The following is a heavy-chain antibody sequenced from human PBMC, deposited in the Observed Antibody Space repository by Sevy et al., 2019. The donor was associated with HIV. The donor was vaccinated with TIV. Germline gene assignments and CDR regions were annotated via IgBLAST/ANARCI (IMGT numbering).Heavy chain of an antibody. D-gene: IGHD6-13*01. V-gene: IGHV3-21*01. Sequence: GGSLRLSCAASGFTFSIYAMSWVRQAPGKGLEWVSSISSSSGYIYYADSVKGRFTISRDNAKNSLYLQMNSLRAEDTAVYYCAKDQAFSDSTNWSWFDPWGQGTLVTVSS. CDR1: GFTFSIYA. CDR2: ISSSSGYI. CDR3: AKDQAFSDSTNWSWFDP. J-gene: IGHJ5*02.